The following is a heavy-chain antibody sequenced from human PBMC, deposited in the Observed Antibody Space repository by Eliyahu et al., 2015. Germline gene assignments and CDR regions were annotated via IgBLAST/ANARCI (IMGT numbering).Heavy chain of an antibody. J-gene: IGHJ4*02. CDR1: GFXFSSYW. V-gene: IGHV3-7*01. D-gene: IGHD2-2*01. CDR3: ARGSIVVVPAAPDY. CDR2: IKQDGSEK. Sequence: EVQLVESGGGLVQPGGSLRLSCAASGFXFSSYWMSWVRQAPGKGLEWVANIKQDGSEKYYVDSVKGRFTISRDNAKNSLYLQMNSLRAEDTAVYYCARGSIVVVPAAPDYWGQGTLVTVSS.